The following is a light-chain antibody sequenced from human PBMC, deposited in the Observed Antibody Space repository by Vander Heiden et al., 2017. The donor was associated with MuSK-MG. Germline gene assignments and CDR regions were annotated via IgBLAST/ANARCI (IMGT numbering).Light chain of an antibody. CDR3: LQGTHWPPT. CDR1: ESLKHSNGNTY. V-gene: IGKV2-30*02. J-gene: IGKJ5*01. Sequence: DVVMTQSPLSLPVTLGQPASISCRSSESLKHSNGNTYFNWFLQRPGQSPRRLIYMVSNRDSGVPDRFSGSGSATDFTLKISRVEAEDVGVYYCLQGTHWPPTFGQGTRLEIK. CDR2: MVS.